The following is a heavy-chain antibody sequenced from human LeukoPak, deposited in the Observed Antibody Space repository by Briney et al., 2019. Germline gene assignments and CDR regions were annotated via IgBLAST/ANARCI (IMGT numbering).Heavy chain of an antibody. D-gene: IGHD6-13*01. J-gene: IGHJ3*02. CDR1: GGSISSGGYY. CDR3: ARDTRGAAAADDAFDI. Sequence: SETLSLTCTVSGGSISSGGYYWSWIRQHPGKGLEWIGYIYYSGSTYYNPSLKSRVTISVDTSKNQFSLKLSSVTAADTAVYYCARDTRGAAAADDAFDIWGQGTMVTVSS. V-gene: IGHV4-31*03. CDR2: IYYSGST.